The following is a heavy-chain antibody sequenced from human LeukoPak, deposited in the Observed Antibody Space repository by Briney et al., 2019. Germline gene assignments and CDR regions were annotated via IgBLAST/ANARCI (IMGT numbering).Heavy chain of an antibody. CDR1: GFTFSTYG. Sequence: GGSLRLSCAASGFTFSTYGMHWVRQAPGKGLEWVAVISYDGSSKFYADSVKGRFTISRDSSKNTLHLQMSSLRAEDTAVYYCVKDTVAGTPTYYFDYWGQGTLVTVSS. CDR2: ISYDGSSK. J-gene: IGHJ4*02. V-gene: IGHV3-30*18. CDR3: VKDTVAGTPTYYFDY. D-gene: IGHD6-19*01.